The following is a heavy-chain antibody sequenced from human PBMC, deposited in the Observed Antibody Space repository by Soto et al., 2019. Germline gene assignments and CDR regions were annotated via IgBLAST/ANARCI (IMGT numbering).Heavy chain of an antibody. Sequence: PSETLSLTCTVSGGSISSYYWSWIRQPPGKGLEWIGYIYYTGRTHYNPSLKSRVTISVDTSKNQFSLKLSSVPAADTAVYYCARQSAVYSPWPLIDYWGQGTLVTVSS. CDR3: ARQSAVYSPWPLIDY. D-gene: IGHD5-18*01. J-gene: IGHJ4*02. CDR1: GGSISSYY. CDR2: IYYTGRT. V-gene: IGHV4-59*01.